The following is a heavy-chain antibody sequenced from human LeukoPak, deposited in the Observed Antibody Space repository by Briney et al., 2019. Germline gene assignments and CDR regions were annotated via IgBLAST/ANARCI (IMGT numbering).Heavy chain of an antibody. J-gene: IGHJ6*02. D-gene: IGHD7-27*01. CDR2: IYYSGST. CDR3: ARLTWDYYGMDV. Sequence: SETLSLTCTVSGGSISSYYWSWIRQPPGKGLEWIGYIYYSGSTNYNPSLKSRVTISVDTSKNQFSLRLSSVTAADTAVYYCARLTWDYYGMDVWGQGTTVTVSS. V-gene: IGHV4-59*08. CDR1: GGSISSYY.